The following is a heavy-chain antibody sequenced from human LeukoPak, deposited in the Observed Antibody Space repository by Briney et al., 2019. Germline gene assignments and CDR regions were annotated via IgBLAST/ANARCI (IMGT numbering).Heavy chain of an antibody. D-gene: IGHD3-9*01. V-gene: IGHV3-33*01. CDR2: IWYDGGNK. CDR3: ARGYDILTGYLYDY. J-gene: IGHJ4*02. Sequence: GGSLRLSCAASGFTFSSYGMHWVRQAPGKGLEWVAVIWYDGGNKYYADSVKGRFTISRDNSKNTLYLQMNSLRAEDTAVYYCARGYDILTGYLYDYWGQGTLVTVSS. CDR1: GFTFSSYG.